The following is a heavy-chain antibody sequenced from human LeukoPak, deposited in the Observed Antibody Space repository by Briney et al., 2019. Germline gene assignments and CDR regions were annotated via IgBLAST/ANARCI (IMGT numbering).Heavy chain of an antibody. J-gene: IGHJ5*02. D-gene: IGHD3-10*01. CDR1: GGFFSGYY. CDR3: ARGPYYGSGSYYGNWFDP. CDR2: SNHSGST. V-gene: IGHV4-34*01. Sequence: SETLSLTCAVYGGFFSGYYWTWIRQPPGKGLEWIGESNHSGSTNYNPSLKSRVTISVDTSKNQFSLKLSSVTAADTAVYYCARGPYYGSGSYYGNWFDPWGQGTLVTVSS.